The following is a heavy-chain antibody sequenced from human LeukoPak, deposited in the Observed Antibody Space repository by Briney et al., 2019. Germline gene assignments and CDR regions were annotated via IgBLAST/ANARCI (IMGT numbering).Heavy chain of an antibody. J-gene: IGHJ4*02. CDR2: IRYDGSNK. Sequence: GGCLRLSCAASGFTFSSYGMHWVRQAPGKGLEWVAFIRYDGSNKYYADSVKGRFTISRDNSKNTLYLQMNSLRAEDTAVYYCAKDPPGIYSSGWSLAPDYWGQGTLVTVSS. V-gene: IGHV3-30*02. D-gene: IGHD6-19*01. CDR3: AKDPPGIYSSGWSLAPDY. CDR1: GFTFSSYG.